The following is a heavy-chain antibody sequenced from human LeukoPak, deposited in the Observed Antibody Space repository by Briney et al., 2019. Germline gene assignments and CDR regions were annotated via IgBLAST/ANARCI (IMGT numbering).Heavy chain of an antibody. Sequence: AGGSLRLSCAASGFTFTTYAMSWVRQAPEKGLEWVSGISVSGGTTFYADSVMGRFTISRDNSKNTLYLQMNSLRAEDTAVYYCAKEYNSGDWGQGTLVTVSS. V-gene: IGHV3-23*01. J-gene: IGHJ4*02. CDR3: AKEYNSGD. D-gene: IGHD1-1*01. CDR2: ISVSGGTT. CDR1: GFTFTTYA.